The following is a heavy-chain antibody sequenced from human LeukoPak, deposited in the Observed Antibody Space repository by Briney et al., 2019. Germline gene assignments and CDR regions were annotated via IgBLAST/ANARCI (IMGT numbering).Heavy chain of an antibody. Sequence: GESLKISCKGSGYSFTSYWIGWVRQMPGKGLEWMGIIYPGDSDTRHSPSFQGRVTISADKSISTAYLQWSSLKASDTAMYYCASLYYYDSSGYGWYFDLWGRGTLVTVSS. V-gene: IGHV5-51*01. J-gene: IGHJ2*01. CDR2: IYPGDSDT. D-gene: IGHD3-22*01. CDR1: GYSFTSYW. CDR3: ASLYYYDSSGYGWYFDL.